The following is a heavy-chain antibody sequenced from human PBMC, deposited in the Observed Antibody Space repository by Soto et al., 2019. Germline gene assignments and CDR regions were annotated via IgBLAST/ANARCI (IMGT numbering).Heavy chain of an antibody. CDR2: ISGSGGST. V-gene: IGHV3-23*01. D-gene: IGHD4-17*01. CDR1: GFTFSSYA. J-gene: IGHJ2*01. Sequence: EVQLLESGGGLVQPGGSLRLSCAASGFTFSSYAMSWVRQAPGKGLEWVSAISGSGGSTYYADSVKGRFTISRDNSKNTLYLQMNSLRAEDTAVYYCAQDQVNGDIYWYFDLWGRGTLVTVSS. CDR3: AQDQVNGDIYWYFDL.